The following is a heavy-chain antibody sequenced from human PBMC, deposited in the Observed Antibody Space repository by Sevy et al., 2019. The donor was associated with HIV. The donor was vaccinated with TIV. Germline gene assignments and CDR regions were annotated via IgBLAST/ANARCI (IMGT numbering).Heavy chain of an antibody. D-gene: IGHD4-4*01. V-gene: IGHV3-15*01. Sequence: GGSLRLSCAASGITFSSAWMSWVRLVPGKGLEWLGCIKSETDGGAADYAAAVKGRFTISRDDSKETLYLQLNSLKTEDTAVYYCTTDLGFYSSKWGQGTLVTVSS. CDR2: IKSETDGGAA. CDR1: GITFSSAW. J-gene: IGHJ4*02. CDR3: TTDLGFYSSK.